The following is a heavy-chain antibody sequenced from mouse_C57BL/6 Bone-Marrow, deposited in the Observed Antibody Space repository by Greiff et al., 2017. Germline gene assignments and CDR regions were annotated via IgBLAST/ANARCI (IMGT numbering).Heavy chain of an antibody. Sequence: EVQLQQSGAELVRPGASVKLSCTASGFNIKDDYMHWVKQRPEQGLEWIGWIDPENGDTEYASEFQGKATITADTSSNTAYLQLSSLTSEVTAVYCCTREAWVAYWGQGTLVTVSA. CDR1: GFNIKDDY. CDR2: IDPENGDT. V-gene: IGHV14-4*01. CDR3: TREAWVAY. J-gene: IGHJ3*01.